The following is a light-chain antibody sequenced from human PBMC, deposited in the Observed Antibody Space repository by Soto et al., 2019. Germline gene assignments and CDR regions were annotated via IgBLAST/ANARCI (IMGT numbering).Light chain of an antibody. CDR3: QQYGISPQT. CDR2: SAS. Sequence: EIVLTQSPGTLSLSPGERATLSCTASQSVSNSFLAWYQQKPGQPPRLLIYSASSMATGIPDRFSGSGSGTDFTLTISRLEPEDFAVYFCQQYGISPQTFGHGTKVEIK. J-gene: IGKJ1*01. CDR1: QSVSNSF. V-gene: IGKV3-20*01.